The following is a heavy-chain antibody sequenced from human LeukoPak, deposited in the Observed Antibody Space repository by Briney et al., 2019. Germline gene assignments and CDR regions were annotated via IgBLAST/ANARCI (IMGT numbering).Heavy chain of an antibody. CDR2: ISAYNGNT. CDR1: GYSFTSYG. CDR3: ATVNWGRGAFDI. J-gene: IGHJ3*02. D-gene: IGHD3-16*01. Sequence: ASVKVSCKTSGYSFTSYGVSWVRQAPGQGLEWMGWISAYNGNTNYAQKLQGRVTMTTDTSTSTAYMELRSLRSDDTAVYYCATVNWGRGAFDIWGQGTMVTVSS. V-gene: IGHV1-18*01.